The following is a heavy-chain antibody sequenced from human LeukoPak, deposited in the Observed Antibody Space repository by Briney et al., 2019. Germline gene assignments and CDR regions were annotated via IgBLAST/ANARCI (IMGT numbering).Heavy chain of an antibody. Sequence: GGSLRLSCAASGFTFSNYGMHWVRQAPGKGLGWVAVISYDGSNIYYADSVKGRFTISRDNSKNTLYLQMNSLRAEDTAVYSCAKEARLLWFGDRLENWGQGTLVTVSS. V-gene: IGHV3-30*18. CDR1: GFTFSNYG. D-gene: IGHD3-10*01. J-gene: IGHJ4*02. CDR2: ISYDGSNI. CDR3: AKEARLLWFGDRLEN.